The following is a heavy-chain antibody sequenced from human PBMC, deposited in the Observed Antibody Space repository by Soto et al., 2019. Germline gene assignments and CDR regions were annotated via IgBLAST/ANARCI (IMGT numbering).Heavy chain of an antibody. CDR3: ARDTGGSYDS. V-gene: IGHV3-72*01. CDR1: GFTFSDYY. CDR2: TRNKANSYTT. Sequence: EVQLVESGGGLVQPGGSLRLSCAASGFTFSDYYMDWVRQVPGKGLEWVGRTRNKANSYTTEYAASVRGRFSISRDDSKDSMYLQMYSLKTEDTAVYYCARDTGGSYDSWGQGALVTVSS. J-gene: IGHJ5*01. D-gene: IGHD3-16*01.